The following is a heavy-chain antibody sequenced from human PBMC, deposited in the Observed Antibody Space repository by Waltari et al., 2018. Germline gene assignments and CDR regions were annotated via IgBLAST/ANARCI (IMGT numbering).Heavy chain of an antibody. Sequence: EERLVESGGGLVKPGGSTRLPCVASGFRSGDYALNWVRQTPGTGLEWVSAIGGTHSNIFYADSVRGRFTVSRDNAMNSLFLEMKNLRAEDTGLYYCTRDLYGSGGDWFDPWGQGTLVTVSS. CDR2: IGGTHSNI. CDR3: TRDLYGSGGDWFDP. D-gene: IGHD3-10*01. J-gene: IGHJ5*02. V-gene: IGHV3-21*04. CDR1: GFRSGDYA.